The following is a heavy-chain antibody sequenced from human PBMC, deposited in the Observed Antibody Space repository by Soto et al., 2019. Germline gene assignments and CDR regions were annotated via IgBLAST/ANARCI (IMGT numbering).Heavy chain of an antibody. CDR1: GGSLTSGNSY. Sequence: PSETLSLTCTVSGGSLTSGNSYWSWIRQPPGKGLEWIGYIYTSGTTNYNLSLKRRVTISVDTSRSQFSLKLSSVTAADTAVYYCARERGIGCSDGRCYYYGMDVGGQGTTVTVSS. V-gene: IGHV4-61*01. D-gene: IGHD2-15*01. CDR3: ARERGIGCSDGRCYYYGMDV. CDR2: IYTSGTT. J-gene: IGHJ6*02.